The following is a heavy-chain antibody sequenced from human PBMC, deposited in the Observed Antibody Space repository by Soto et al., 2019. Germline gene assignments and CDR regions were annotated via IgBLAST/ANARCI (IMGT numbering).Heavy chain of an antibody. Sequence: GGSLRLSCAASGFTFSSPGMSWVRQAPGKGLEWISGMSGGSGSPYYADSVKGRFTISRDNSKNTLYLQLNSLGAEDTAVYYCVRGITAPDYWGQGTLVTVSS. D-gene: IGHD1-20*01. CDR2: MSGGSGSP. CDR3: VRGITAPDY. J-gene: IGHJ4*02. V-gene: IGHV3-23*01. CDR1: GFTFSSPG.